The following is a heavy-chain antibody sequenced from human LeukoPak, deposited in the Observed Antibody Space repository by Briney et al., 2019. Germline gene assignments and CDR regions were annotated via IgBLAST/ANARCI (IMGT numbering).Heavy chain of an antibody. J-gene: IGHJ6*02. CDR1: GRSISSYY. CDR3: ARESDYYYYGMDV. CDR2: IYYSGST. Sequence: SETLSLTCTVSGRSISSYYWSWIRQPPGKGLEWIGYIYYSGSTNYNPSLKSRVTISVDTSKNQFSLKLSSVTAADTAVYYCARESDYYYYGMDVWGQGTTVTVSS. V-gene: IGHV4-59*01.